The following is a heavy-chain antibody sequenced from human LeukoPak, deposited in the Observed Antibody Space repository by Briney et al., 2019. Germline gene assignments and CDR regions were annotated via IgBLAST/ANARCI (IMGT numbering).Heavy chain of an antibody. J-gene: IGHJ6*03. CDR1: GGSFSGYY. V-gene: IGHV4-34*01. D-gene: IGHD1-14*01. Sequence: PSETLSLTCAVYGGSFSGYYWSWIRQPPGRGLEWIGEINHSGSTNYNPSLKSRVTISVDTSKNQFSLKLSSVTAADTAVYYCARILYYMDVWGKGTTVTVSS. CDR3: ARILYYMDV. CDR2: INHSGST.